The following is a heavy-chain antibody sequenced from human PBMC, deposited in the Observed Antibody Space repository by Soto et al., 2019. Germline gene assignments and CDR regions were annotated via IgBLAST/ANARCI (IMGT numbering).Heavy chain of an antibody. D-gene: IGHD5-18*01. CDR3: TSRGYSYGYSMVDY. CDR1: GFTFSNAW. V-gene: IGHV3-15*01. J-gene: IGHJ4*02. CDR2: IKSKTDGGTT. Sequence: GGSLRRSCAASGFTFSNAWMSWVRQAPGKGLEWVGRIKSKTDGGTTDYAAPVKGRFTISRDDSKNTLYLQMNSLKTEDTAVYYCTSRGYSYGYSMVDYCGQGTLVPVSS.